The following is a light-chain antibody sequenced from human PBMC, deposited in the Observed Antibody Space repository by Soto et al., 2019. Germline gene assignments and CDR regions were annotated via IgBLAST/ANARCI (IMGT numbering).Light chain of an antibody. CDR3: SSYTSSSTYV. Sequence: QSALTQPASVSGSPGQSITISCTGTSSDVGGYNYASWYQQHPGKAPKLMIYDVSDRPSGISNRFSGSKSGNTASLTISGLKHEDEADYYCSSYTSSSTYVFGTGPKVXVL. CDR2: DVS. CDR1: SSDVGGYNY. J-gene: IGLJ1*01. V-gene: IGLV2-14*01.